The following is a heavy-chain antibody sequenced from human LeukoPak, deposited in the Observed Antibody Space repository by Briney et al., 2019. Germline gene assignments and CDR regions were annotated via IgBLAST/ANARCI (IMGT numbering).Heavy chain of an antibody. Sequence: PGGSLRLSCAASEFTLSRYWMTWVRQAPGKGLEWVVTIAQDGSDRYSVDSVKGRFTISKDNAKNSLYLQMNNLRVEDTAVYYCASAPTYYYDSSGYFLQHWGQGTLVTVSS. D-gene: IGHD3-22*01. J-gene: IGHJ1*01. CDR2: IAQDGSDR. V-gene: IGHV3-7*01. CDR1: EFTLSRYW. CDR3: ASAPTYYYDSSGYFLQH.